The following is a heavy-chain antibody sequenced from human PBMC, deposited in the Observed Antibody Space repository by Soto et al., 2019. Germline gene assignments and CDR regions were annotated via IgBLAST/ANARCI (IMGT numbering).Heavy chain of an antibody. D-gene: IGHD6-19*01. Sequence: EVRLMESGGGFLQPGGSQRLSCVASGFTFNSYAMSWVRQTPEKELEWVSAIGGSGWQTYYAQSVQGRFTISRDNSKSTVYLHMNRVRAEESSIYYCAKGRYLDASGGCANFWGRGTLVTVSS. CDR1: GFTFNSYA. J-gene: IGHJ2*01. CDR3: AKGRYLDASGGCANF. V-gene: IGHV3-23*01. CDR2: IGGSGWQT.